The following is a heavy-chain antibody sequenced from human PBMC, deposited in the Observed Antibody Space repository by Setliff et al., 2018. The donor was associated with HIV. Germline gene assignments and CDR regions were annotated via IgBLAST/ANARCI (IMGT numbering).Heavy chain of an antibody. CDR2: FDPENGQT. V-gene: IGHV1-24*01. Sequence: GASVKVSCKVSGYSLIELSIHWVRQAPGGGLDWMGGFDPENGQTVYAQKFQGRVTVTEDTSTNTAFMELSSLRSEDTATYYCATFYNSGSLTSFDFWGQGTLVTVSS. CDR3: ATFYNSGSLTSFDF. J-gene: IGHJ4*02. D-gene: IGHD3-10*01. CDR1: GYSLIELS.